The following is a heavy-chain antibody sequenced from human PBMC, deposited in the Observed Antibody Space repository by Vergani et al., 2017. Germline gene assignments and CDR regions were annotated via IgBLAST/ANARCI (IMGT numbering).Heavy chain of an antibody. V-gene: IGHV3-74*01. CDR2: INSDGSST. CDR1: GFTFSSYW. CDR3: AKDILLMIGHGMDV. D-gene: IGHD3-16*01. Sequence: EVQLVESGGGLVQPGGSLRLSCAASGFTFSSYWMHWVRQAPGKGLVWVSRINSDGSSTSYADSVKGRFTISRDNAKNTLYLQMNSLRAEDTALYYCAKDILLMIGHGMDVWGQGTTVTVSS. J-gene: IGHJ6*02.